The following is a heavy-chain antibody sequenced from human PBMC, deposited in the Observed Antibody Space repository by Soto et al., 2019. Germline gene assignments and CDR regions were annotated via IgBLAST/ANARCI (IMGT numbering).Heavy chain of an antibody. D-gene: IGHD3-22*01. CDR1: WFTVSSNY. CDR3: ARAGNYYDSSRAFDI. Sequence: VGSLRLSCAASWFTVSSNYMSWVRQAPGKGLEWVSVIYSGGSTYYADSAKGRFTISRDNSKNTLYLQMNSLRAEDTAVYYCARAGNYYDSSRAFDIWGQGTMVTVSS. CDR2: IYSGGST. V-gene: IGHV3-53*01. J-gene: IGHJ3*02.